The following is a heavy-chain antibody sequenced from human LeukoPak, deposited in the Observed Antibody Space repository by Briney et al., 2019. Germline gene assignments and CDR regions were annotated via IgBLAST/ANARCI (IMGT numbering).Heavy chain of an antibody. J-gene: IGHJ5*02. CDR2: MSGSGADI. V-gene: IGHV3-23*01. Sequence: PGGSLRLSCAASGFTFSSYAMSWVRQAPGKGLEWVSGMSGSGADIYYADSVKGRFTISRDNSKNTLYLHMNSLRAEDTAIYYCAKESTVTPGNVNWFDAWGQGTLVTVSS. CDR1: GFTFSSYA. D-gene: IGHD4-17*01. CDR3: AKESTVTPGNVNWFDA.